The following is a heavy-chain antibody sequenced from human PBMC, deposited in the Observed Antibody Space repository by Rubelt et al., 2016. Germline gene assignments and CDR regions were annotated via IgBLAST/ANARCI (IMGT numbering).Heavy chain of an antibody. Sequence: GGSLRLPCAASGFTFRSYAMNWFREAPGKGLERVSAIVGSDERKYYADSVKGCFTISRDNSKNTLHLQMNSLRAEDTAIYYCAKLTSGIRGGMDVWGQGTTVTVS. J-gene: IGHJ6*02. CDR2: IVGSDERK. CDR3: AKLTSGIRGGMDV. CDR1: GFTFRSYA. D-gene: IGHD1-14*01. V-gene: IGHV3-23*01.